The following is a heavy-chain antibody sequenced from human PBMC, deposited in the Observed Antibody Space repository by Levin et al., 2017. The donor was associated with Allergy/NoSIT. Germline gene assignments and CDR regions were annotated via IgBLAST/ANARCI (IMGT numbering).Heavy chain of an antibody. V-gene: IGHV1-2*02. CDR2: INPDTGDT. D-gene: IGHD2/OR15-2a*01. CDR1: GYTFTDYY. CDR3: ATVYEIALVIDF. J-gene: IGHJ4*02. Sequence: ASVKVSCKASGYTFTDYYIHWVRQAPGQGLEWMGWINPDTGDTHYAQKFQDRVTMTRDTSISTDYMDLARMKFDDTAVYYCATVYEIALVIDFWGQGSLVTVSS.